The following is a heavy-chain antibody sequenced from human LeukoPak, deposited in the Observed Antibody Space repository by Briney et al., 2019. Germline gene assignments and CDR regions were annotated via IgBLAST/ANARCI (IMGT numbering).Heavy chain of an antibody. D-gene: IGHD5-12*01. V-gene: IGHV4-59*01. J-gene: IGHJ4*02. CDR2: LSSSGGT. Sequence: PSETLSLTCTVSGGSISSYHWSWIRQPPGERLEWIGYLSSSGGTNYNPSLNSRVTISVDTSKNQFSLKLTSVTAADTAVYYCASSHSGYDGVPYWGQGTLVTVSS. CDR3: ASSHSGYDGVPY. CDR1: GGSISSYH.